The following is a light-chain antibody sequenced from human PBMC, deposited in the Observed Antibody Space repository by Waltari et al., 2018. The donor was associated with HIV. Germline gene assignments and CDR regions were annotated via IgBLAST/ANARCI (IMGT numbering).Light chain of an antibody. CDR3: MQTLQAPWT. V-gene: IGKV2-28*01. CDR2: LAA. J-gene: IGKJ1*01. Sequence: IVMTQSPLSLSVAPGEPDTLSCTSNHSLLSANGYNSLDLFLQRPGQSPQPLIHLAANRAAGVPDRFSGSGSGTDFTLTISKVHAEDVCLYYCMQTLQAPWTFGQGTKMEIK. CDR1: HSLLSANGYNS.